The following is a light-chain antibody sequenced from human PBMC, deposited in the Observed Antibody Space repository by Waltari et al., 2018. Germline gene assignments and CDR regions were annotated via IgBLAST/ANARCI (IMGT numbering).Light chain of an antibody. J-gene: IGLJ2*01. CDR3: SSFTPRTNVL. CDR1: RSDVGGYNY. V-gene: IGLV2-8*01. Sequence: QSALTQPPSATGSPGQSVTISCTATRSDVGGYNYVSWYHQHPGQAPKLLIYDVTQRPSGVPDRFSASKSGDTASLTVSGLQAEDEADYYCSSFTPRTNVLFGGGTKLTVL. CDR2: DVT.